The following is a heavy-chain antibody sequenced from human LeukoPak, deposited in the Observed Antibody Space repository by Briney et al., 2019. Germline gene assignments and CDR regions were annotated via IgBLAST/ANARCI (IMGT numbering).Heavy chain of an antibody. CDR2: INPSGGTT. CDR1: GGTFNNYA. Sequence: ASVKVSCKASGGTFNNYAMSWVRQAPGQGLEWMGIINPSGGTTSYAQKFQGRVTMTRDTSTSTVYMELSSLRSDDTAVYYCARFAVHRRLAVAGQFGLDYWGQGTLVTVSS. J-gene: IGHJ4*02. V-gene: IGHV1-46*02. D-gene: IGHD6-19*01. CDR3: ARFAVHRRLAVAGQFGLDY.